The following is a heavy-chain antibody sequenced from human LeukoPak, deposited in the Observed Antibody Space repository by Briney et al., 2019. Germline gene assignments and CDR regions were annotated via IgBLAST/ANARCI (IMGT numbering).Heavy chain of an antibody. D-gene: IGHD2-15*01. CDR1: GGSISGYY. Sequence: SETLSLTCTVSGGSISGYYWSWIRQPPGKGLDWTGYIYSSGATNYNPSLKSRVTISVDTSKNQFSLKLSSVTAADTAVYYCARDRGGNYMDVWGNGTTVTVSS. CDR2: IYSSGAT. V-gene: IGHV4-59*01. CDR3: ARDRGGNYMDV. J-gene: IGHJ6*03.